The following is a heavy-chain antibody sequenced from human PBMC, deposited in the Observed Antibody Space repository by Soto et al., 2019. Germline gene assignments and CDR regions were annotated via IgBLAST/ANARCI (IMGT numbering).Heavy chain of an antibody. CDR1: GFTFNRAW. D-gene: IGHD6-19*01. CDR3: LTGVAGTSYCGLDV. CDR2: IKRTTDGGTT. V-gene: IGHV3-15*07. Sequence: PGGSLRLSCAASGFTFNRAWMNWVRQTPVKGLEWVSRIKRTTDGGTTEYAAPVKGRFTISRDDSRETLYLEMNSLKTEDTGVYYCLTGVAGTSYCGLDVWGQGTTVTVSS. J-gene: IGHJ6*02.